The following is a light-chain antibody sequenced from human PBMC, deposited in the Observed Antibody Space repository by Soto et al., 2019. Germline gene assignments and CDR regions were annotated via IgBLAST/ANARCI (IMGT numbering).Light chain of an antibody. CDR2: GAS. V-gene: IGKV3-20*01. CDR3: KQYGSSLIT. J-gene: IGKJ5*01. CDR1: QSVTSNS. Sequence: EIVLTQSPGTLSLSPGERATLSCRASQSVTSNSLAWYHQKFGQPPRLLIYGASSRATGIQDRFSGSGSGTDFTLTISRLEPEDFAVYYCKQYGSSLITFGQGTRLEIK.